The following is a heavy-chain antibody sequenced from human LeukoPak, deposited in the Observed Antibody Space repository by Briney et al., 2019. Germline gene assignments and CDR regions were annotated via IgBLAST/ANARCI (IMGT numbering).Heavy chain of an antibody. CDR2: ISWDGGST. Sequence: GGSLRLSCAASGFTFDDYTMHWVRQAPGKGLEWVSLISWDGGSTYYADSVKGRFPISRDNSKNSLYLQMNSLRTEDTALYYCAKSSGEQTFDYWGQGTLVTVSS. D-gene: IGHD3-16*01. J-gene: IGHJ4*02. V-gene: IGHV3-43*01. CDR1: GFTFDDYT. CDR3: AKSSGEQTFDY.